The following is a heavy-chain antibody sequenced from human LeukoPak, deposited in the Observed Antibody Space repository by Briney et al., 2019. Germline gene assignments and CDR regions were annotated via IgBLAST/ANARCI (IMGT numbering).Heavy chain of an antibody. CDR3: ARDVDWFGP. Sequence: GRSLRLSFAASGFTFSSYAMHRVRQAPGKGLEWVAVISYDGRNKYYADSVKGRFTISRDNSKNTLYLQMNRLRAEDTAVYYCARDVDWFGPWGQGTLVSVSS. CDR1: GFTFSSYA. J-gene: IGHJ5*02. CDR2: ISYDGRNK. V-gene: IGHV3-30*04. D-gene: IGHD2-15*01.